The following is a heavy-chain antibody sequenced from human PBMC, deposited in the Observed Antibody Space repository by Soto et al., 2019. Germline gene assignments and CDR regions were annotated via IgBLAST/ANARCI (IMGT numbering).Heavy chain of an antibody. V-gene: IGHV3-33*01. CDR2: IWYDGSNK. Sequence: QVQLVESGGGVVQPGRSLRLSCAASGFTFSSYGMHWVRQAPGKGLEWVAVIWYDGSNKYYADSVKGRFTISRDNSKNTLYLQMNSLRAEDTAVYYCAIDWIAVADPGVYFDYWGQGTLVTVSS. D-gene: IGHD6-19*01. CDR3: AIDWIAVADPGVYFDY. CDR1: GFTFSSYG. J-gene: IGHJ4*02.